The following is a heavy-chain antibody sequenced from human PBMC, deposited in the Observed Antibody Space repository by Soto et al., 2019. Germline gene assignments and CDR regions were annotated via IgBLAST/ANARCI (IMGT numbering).Heavy chain of an antibody. CDR3: ARRLNYGDYYFDH. J-gene: IGHJ4*02. D-gene: IGHD4-17*01. Sequence: SETLSLTCTVSGGSISSGGYYWSWVRQHPGKGLEWIGFISYSGGTYYNPSLKSRVAISVDTSKNHFSLKLNSVAAAGTAVYYCARRLNYGDYYFDHWGQGTLVTVSS. V-gene: IGHV4-31*03. CDR1: GGSISSGGYY. CDR2: ISYSGGT.